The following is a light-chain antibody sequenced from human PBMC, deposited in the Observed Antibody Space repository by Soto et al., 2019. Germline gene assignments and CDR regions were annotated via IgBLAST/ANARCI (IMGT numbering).Light chain of an antibody. CDR3: QSYDSSLSGYV. CDR1: SSNIGAGYE. Sequence: QSVLTQPPSVSEAPGQRVTISWTGSSSNIGAGYEAHWYQQVPGTAPKLLIYENNNRPSGVPDRFSGSKSGTSASLAITGLQAEDEAEYYSQSYDSSLSGYVFGTGTKLTVL. CDR2: ENN. V-gene: IGLV1-40*01. J-gene: IGLJ1*01.